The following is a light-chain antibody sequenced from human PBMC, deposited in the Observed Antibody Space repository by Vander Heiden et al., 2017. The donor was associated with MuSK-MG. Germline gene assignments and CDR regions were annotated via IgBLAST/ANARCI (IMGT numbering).Light chain of an antibody. CDR3: SSYTSSNTYV. CDR2: EVS. V-gene: IGLV2-14*01. CDR1: SSDVGGYHY. J-gene: IGLJ1*01. Sequence: QSALTQPASVSGSPGQSITISCTGTSSDVGGYHYVSWYQQDPGKAPNLMIYEVSNRPSGVSNRFSGSKSGNTASLTISGLQAEDEADYYCSSYTSSNTYVFGTGTKVTVL.